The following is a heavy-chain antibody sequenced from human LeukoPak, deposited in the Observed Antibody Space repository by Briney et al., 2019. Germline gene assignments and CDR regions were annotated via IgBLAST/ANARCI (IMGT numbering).Heavy chain of an antibody. CDR2: TYYRSKWIN. D-gene: IGHD3-9*01. CDR3: ARDADWAYDAFDI. J-gene: IGHJ3*02. Sequence: SQTLSLTCAISGDSVSVKSDVWNWIRQSPSRGLEWLGRTYYRSKWINDYATSVKSRIIISPDTSKIQFSLHLNSVTPEDTAVYYCARDADWAYDAFDIWGQGTMVTVSS. V-gene: IGHV6-1*01. CDR1: GDSVSVKSDV.